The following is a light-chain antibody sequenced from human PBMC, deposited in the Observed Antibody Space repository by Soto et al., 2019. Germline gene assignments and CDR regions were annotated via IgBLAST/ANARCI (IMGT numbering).Light chain of an antibody. J-gene: IGKJ1*01. CDR3: QQYSSYSGT. CDR2: RAS. V-gene: IGKV1-5*03. Sequence: DIQVTQSPSTLSASVGDRITITCRASQSINDWLAWYQQKPGKVPKLLIFRASYLESGVPSRFSGSGYGTYFTHTSSSLQPDDFASYYCQQYSSYSGTFGQGTKVEIK. CDR1: QSINDW.